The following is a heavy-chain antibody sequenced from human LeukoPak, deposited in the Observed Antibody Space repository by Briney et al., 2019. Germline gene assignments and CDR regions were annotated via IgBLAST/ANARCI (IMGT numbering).Heavy chain of an antibody. CDR2: INPNSGGT. V-gene: IGHV1-2*02. D-gene: IGHD4-11*01. Sequence: ASVKVSCKASGYTFTGYYMHWVRQAPGQGLEWMGCINPNSGGTNYAQKFQGRVTMTRDTSISTAYMELSRLRSDDTAVYYCAREGTTVTTNWFDPWGQGTLVTVSS. J-gene: IGHJ5*02. CDR3: AREGTTVTTNWFDP. CDR1: GYTFTGYY.